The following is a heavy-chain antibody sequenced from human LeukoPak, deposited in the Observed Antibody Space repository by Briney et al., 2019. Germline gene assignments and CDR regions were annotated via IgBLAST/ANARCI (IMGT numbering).Heavy chain of an antibody. Sequence: GGSLGLSCAASGFTFSNYAMSWVRQAPGKGLEWVSAISGSGGSTYYADSVKGRFTMSRDNSKNTLYLQMNSLRAEDTAVYYCARVFLDTAMVTGAFDIWGRGTMVTVSS. CDR1: GFTFSNYA. V-gene: IGHV3-23*01. J-gene: IGHJ3*02. D-gene: IGHD5-18*01. CDR3: ARVFLDTAMVTGAFDI. CDR2: ISGSGGST.